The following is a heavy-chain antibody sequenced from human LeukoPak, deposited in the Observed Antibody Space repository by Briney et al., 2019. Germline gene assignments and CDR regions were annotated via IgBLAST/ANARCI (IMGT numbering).Heavy chain of an antibody. CDR3: AKGSSWFDY. CDR1: GFTFDDYA. CDR2: ISGDGGST. J-gene: IGHJ4*02. D-gene: IGHD6-13*01. Sequence: LTGGSLRLSCAASGFTFDDYAMHWVRQGPEKGLEWVSAISGDGGSTYYADSVKGRFTISTDNSKNSLYLQMNSLRTEDTALYYCAKGSSWFDYWGQGTLVTVSS. V-gene: IGHV3-43*02.